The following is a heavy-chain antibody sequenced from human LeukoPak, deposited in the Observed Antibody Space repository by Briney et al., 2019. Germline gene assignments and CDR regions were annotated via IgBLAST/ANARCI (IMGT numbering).Heavy chain of an antibody. CDR2: LYPRGVT. CDR3: ARVRMGTTTDYFDL. J-gene: IGHJ4*02. CDR1: GFAVDTNY. V-gene: IGHV3-66*01. D-gene: IGHD1-26*01. Sequence: PGGSLRLSCAASGFAVDTNYMSWVRQAPGKELEWVSVLYPRGVTYYADTLKDRFTISRDSSRNTLYLQINSLRVDDTAIYYCARVRMGTTTDYFDLWGQGTLVTVSS.